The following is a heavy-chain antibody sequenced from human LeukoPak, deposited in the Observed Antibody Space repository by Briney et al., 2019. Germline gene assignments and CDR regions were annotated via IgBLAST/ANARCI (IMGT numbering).Heavy chain of an antibody. J-gene: IGHJ4*02. D-gene: IGHD5-24*01. V-gene: IGHV1-69*13. CDR3: ARGRDGYNLYYFDY. CDR2: IIPIFGTA. Sequence: ASVKVSCKAPGGTFSSYAISWVRQAPGQGLEWMGGIIPIFGTANYAQKFQGRVTITADESTSTAYMELSSLRSEDTAVYYCARGRDGYNLYYFDYWGQGTLVTVSS. CDR1: GGTFSSYA.